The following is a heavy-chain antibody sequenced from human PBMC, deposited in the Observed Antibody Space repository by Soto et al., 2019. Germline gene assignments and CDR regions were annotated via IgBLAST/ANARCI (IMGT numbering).Heavy chain of an antibody. CDR3: ARIRSDSSSYYLYY. CDR1: GGTFSSYG. D-gene: IGHD3-22*01. V-gene: IGHV1-69*13. J-gene: IGHJ4*02. Sequence: PVKVSCKASGGTFSSYGISWVRQAPGQGLEWMGGTIPNFGTAHDALKFQGRVTISADESTSTAYMELSSLRYEDTAVYYCARIRSDSSSYYLYYWGQGNPVTVSS. CDR2: TIPNFGTA.